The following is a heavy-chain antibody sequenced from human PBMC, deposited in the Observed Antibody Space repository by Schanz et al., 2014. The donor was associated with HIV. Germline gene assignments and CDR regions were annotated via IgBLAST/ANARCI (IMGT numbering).Heavy chain of an antibody. D-gene: IGHD6-13*01. Sequence: VQLLESGGGLVQPGGSLRLSCAASTFTFNNYDMGWVRQAPGKGLEWVAVLSHDGSQKFYADSVKGRFTISRDNSKNTLYLQLNSLRAEDTAVYYCARETSGFSTSWPPRYHYYGMDVWGQGTTVTVSS. J-gene: IGHJ6*02. CDR3: ARETSGFSTSWPPRYHYYGMDV. V-gene: IGHV3-30*03. CDR1: TFTFNNYD. CDR2: LSHDGSQK.